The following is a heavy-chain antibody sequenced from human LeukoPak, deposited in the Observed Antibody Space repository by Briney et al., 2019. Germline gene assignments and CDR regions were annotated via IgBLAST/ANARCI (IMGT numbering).Heavy chain of an antibody. CDR2: IHTSGST. CDR1: GGSITSYY. Sequence: SETLSLTCTFSGGSITSYYWSWIRQPAGKGLEWIGRIHTSGSTNYNPSLKSRVTMSVDTSKNQFSLKLSSVTAADTAVYYCARDRYCYDNSGSTFDYWGQGTLVTVSS. J-gene: IGHJ4*02. D-gene: IGHD3-22*01. CDR3: ARDRYCYDNSGSTFDY. V-gene: IGHV4-4*07.